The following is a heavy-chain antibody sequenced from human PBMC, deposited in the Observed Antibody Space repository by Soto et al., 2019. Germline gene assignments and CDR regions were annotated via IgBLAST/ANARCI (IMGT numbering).Heavy chain of an antibody. Sequence: EEQLVESGGGLVQPGGSLRLSCAASGLTFSSYWMTWVRQTPGTGMEWGANIREDGGEKNYVDSVKCRFNISRDNAKKSLYLQMNSLTDEDTAVNYCARGEALRDDTWCQGTLVTVSS. CDR1: GLTFSSYW. V-gene: IGHV3-7*01. CDR2: IREDGGEK. J-gene: IGHJ5*02. CDR3: ARGEALRDDT.